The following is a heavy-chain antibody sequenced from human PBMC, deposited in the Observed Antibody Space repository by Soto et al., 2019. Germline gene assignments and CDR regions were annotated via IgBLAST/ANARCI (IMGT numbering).Heavy chain of an antibody. CDR3: ARSVVPDESLGS. CDR2: ISYDGSNK. D-gene: IGHD2-15*01. J-gene: IGHJ4*02. V-gene: IGHV3-30-3*01. Sequence: LRLSCVASVFTFSSYAMHWGRQAPGKGLEWVAVISYDGSNKYYADSVKGRFTISRDNSKKALYLQMNSLRAEDTAVYYCARSVVPDESLGSWGQGKLVTVSS. CDR1: VFTFSSYA.